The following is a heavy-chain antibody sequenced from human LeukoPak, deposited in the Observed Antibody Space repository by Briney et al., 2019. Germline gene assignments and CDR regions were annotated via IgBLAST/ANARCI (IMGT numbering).Heavy chain of an antibody. CDR2: IYSGGNT. D-gene: IGHD4-11*01. CDR3: SQDRAYIQSYF. Sequence: GGSLRLSCTVSGFPVSINSMSWVRQAPGKGLEWVSFIYSGGNTHYSDSVKGRFTNSRDNSKNTVYLQVNSLRAEDTALYYCSQDRAYIQSYFWGQGTLVTVSS. J-gene: IGHJ4*02. V-gene: IGHV3-53*01. CDR1: GFPVSINS.